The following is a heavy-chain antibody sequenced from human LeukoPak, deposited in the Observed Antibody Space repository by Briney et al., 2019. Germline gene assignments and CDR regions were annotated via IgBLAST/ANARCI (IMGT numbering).Heavy chain of an antibody. V-gene: IGHV4-34*01. CDR1: GGSFSGYY. CDR2: INHSGST. CDR3: ARKVAVPAAGLDY. Sequence: SETLSLTCAVYGGSFSGYYCSWIRQPPGKGLEWIGEINHSGSTNYNPSLKSRVTISVDTSKNQFSLKLSSVTAADTAVYYCARKVAVPAAGLDYWGQGTLVTVSS. J-gene: IGHJ4*02. D-gene: IGHD2-2*01.